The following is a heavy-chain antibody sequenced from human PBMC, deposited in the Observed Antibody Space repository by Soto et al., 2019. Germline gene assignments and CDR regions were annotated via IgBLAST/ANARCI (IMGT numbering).Heavy chain of an antibody. J-gene: IGHJ5*02. Sequence: QVHLVESGGGVVQPGGSLRLSCAASGFTFSSYAMHWVRQAPGKGLEWVAVISYDGSNKYYADSVKGRFTISRDNSNNTLYLQMNSLRAEDTAVYYCAREDWFDPWGQGTLVTVSS. CDR3: AREDWFDP. V-gene: IGHV3-30-3*01. CDR2: ISYDGSNK. CDR1: GFTFSSYA.